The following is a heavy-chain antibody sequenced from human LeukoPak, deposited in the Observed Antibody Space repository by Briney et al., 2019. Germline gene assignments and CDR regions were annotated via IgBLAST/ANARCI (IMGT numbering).Heavy chain of an antibody. CDR2: IKQDGSDK. CDR3: AREVRGPEY. V-gene: IGHV3-7*01. J-gene: IGHJ4*02. D-gene: IGHD1-14*01. CDR1: GFTFTKYW. Sequence: GSLRLSCAASGFTFTKYWMTWVRQAPGKGLEWVGNIKQDGSDKNYMDSVKGRFTISRDNTKNSVYLQMSSLRAEDTAVYYCAREVRGPEYWGQGTLVTVSS.